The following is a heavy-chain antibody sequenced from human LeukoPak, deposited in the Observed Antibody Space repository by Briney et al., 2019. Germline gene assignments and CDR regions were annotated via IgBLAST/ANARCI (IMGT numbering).Heavy chain of an antibody. Sequence: GGSLRLSCAASGFIFNNYAMNWVRQTPENGLEWVSGIGTAGDTYYLDSVKGRFVISSRNTKNSLHLQMNSLRVEDTAVYYCVRGRDGSGLWDYWGQGTLVTVSS. V-gene: IGHV3-13*01. J-gene: IGHJ4*02. D-gene: IGHD2-8*02. CDR3: VRGRDGSGLWDY. CDR2: IGTAGDT. CDR1: GFIFNNYA.